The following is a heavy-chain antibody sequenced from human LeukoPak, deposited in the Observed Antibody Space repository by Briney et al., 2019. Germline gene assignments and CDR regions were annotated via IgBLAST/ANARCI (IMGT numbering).Heavy chain of an antibody. CDR1: GGSISRGSYY. CDR3: ARQTFGVLYFDS. D-gene: IGHD3-10*01. V-gene: IGHV4-61*02. Sequence: SETPSLTCIVSGGSISRGSYYWSWIRQPAGKGLEWMGRIYNSGSTNYNPSLKSRVTISTDMSKNQISLKLSSVTAADTAVYYCARQTFGVLYFDSWGQGTLVTVSS. CDR2: IYNSGST. J-gene: IGHJ4*02.